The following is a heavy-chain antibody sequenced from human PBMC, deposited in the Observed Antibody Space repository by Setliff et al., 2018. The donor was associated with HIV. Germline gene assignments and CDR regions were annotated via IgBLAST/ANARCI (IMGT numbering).Heavy chain of an antibody. J-gene: IGHJ4*02. CDR1: GYTFSSYA. CDR3: ARSDWELVLSSFDY. CDR2: INLYKDDT. D-gene: IGHD1-26*01. Sequence: ASVKVSCKASGYTFSSYAITWVRQAPGQGLEWMGSINLYKDDTHYAQKFQDRVAMTADTSTNTVNMELRSLRSDDTAVYFCARSDWELVLSSFDYWGQGTQVTVSS. V-gene: IGHV1-18*01.